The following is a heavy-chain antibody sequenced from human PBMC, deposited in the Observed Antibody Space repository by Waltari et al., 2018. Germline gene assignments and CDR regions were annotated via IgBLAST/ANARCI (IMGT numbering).Heavy chain of an antibody. J-gene: IGHJ5*02. V-gene: IGHV3-23*01. D-gene: IGHD6-13*01. CDR3: AREVWQQLVKMVGWFDP. CDR1: EFTFTSNA. Sequence: EVRLLESGGGLVQPGESLRRSWVASEFTFTSNAMSWVRQVPGKGLEWVSAFGSDGRTYYADSVKGRFTISKDTSKNTLYLQMNSLRAEDTAVYYCAREVWQQLVKMVGWFDPWGQGTLVTVSS. CDR2: FGSDGRT.